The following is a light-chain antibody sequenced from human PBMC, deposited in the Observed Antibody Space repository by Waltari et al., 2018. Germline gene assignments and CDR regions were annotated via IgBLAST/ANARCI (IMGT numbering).Light chain of an antibody. V-gene: IGLV1-47*01. Sequence: QSVLTQPPSASGTPGQSVTISCSGGSTTIGTTYVYWYQQLPGGAPKLLISTTNHRPSGVPDRFSGSKSGTSASLAISGLRSEDEADYYCAAWDDSLYVALFGGGTKLTVL. CDR2: TTN. CDR3: AAWDDSLYVAL. CDR1: STTIGTTY. J-gene: IGLJ3*02.